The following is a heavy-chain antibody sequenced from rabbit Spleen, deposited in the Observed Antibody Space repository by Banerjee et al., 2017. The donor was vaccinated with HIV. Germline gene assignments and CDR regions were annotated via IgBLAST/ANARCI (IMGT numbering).Heavy chain of an antibody. CDR1: GFDFSSSVY. V-gene: IGHV1S45*01. J-gene: IGHJ4*01. CDR3: ARDAGSAWGDL. CDR2: IKFGSGSNA. D-gene: IGHD4-1*01. Sequence: QEQLEESGGGLVQPEGSLALTCKASGFDFSSSVYMCWVRQAPGKGLEWIGCIKFGSGSNAYYASWAKGRSTISKTSSTTVILQMTSLTVADTATYFCARDAGSAWGDLWGPGTLVTVS.